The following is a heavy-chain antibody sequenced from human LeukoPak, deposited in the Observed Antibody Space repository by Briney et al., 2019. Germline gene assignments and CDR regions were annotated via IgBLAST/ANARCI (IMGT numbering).Heavy chain of an antibody. Sequence: ASVKVSCKASGYTFTGYYMHWVRQAPGQGLECMGCINPNSGGTNYASKFQGRVTMTRDTSISTAYMELSRLRSDDTAVYYCARVSTGGYSSSAYWDQGTLVTVSS. D-gene: IGHD6-6*01. CDR1: GYTFTGYY. CDR3: ARVSTGGYSSSAY. V-gene: IGHV1-2*02. CDR2: INPNSGGT. J-gene: IGHJ4*02.